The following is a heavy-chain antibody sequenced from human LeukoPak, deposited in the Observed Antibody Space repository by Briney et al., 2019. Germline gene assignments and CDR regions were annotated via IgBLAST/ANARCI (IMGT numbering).Heavy chain of an antibody. J-gene: IGHJ4*02. CDR2: INHSGST. V-gene: IGHV4-34*01. D-gene: IGHD2-2*01. Sequence: SETLSLTCAVYGGSFSGYYWSWIRQPPGKGLEWIGEINHSGSTNYNPSLKSRVTISVDTSKNQFSLKLSSVTAADTAVYYCASSPASSTSFLDYWGQGTLVTVSS. CDR1: GGSFSGYY. CDR3: ASSPASSTSFLDY.